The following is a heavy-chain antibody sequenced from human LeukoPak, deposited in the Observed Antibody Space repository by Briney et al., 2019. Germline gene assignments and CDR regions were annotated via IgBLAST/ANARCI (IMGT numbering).Heavy chain of an antibody. D-gene: IGHD5-18*01. J-gene: IGHJ5*02. CDR2: IVPIFGTA. CDR3: ARVRKAMGSNWFDP. CDR1: GGTFSIYA. Sequence: GASVKVSCKASGGTFSIYAISWERQAPGQGLEWMGGIVPIFGTANYAQKFQGRVTITTDESTSTAYMELSSLRSEDTAVYYCARVRKAMGSNWFDPWGQGTLVTVSS. V-gene: IGHV1-69*05.